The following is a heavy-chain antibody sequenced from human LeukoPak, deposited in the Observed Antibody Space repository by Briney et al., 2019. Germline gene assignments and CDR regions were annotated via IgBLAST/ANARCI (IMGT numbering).Heavy chain of an antibody. Sequence: GGSLRLSCAASGFTFSSYEMNWVRQAPGKGLEWVSYISSSGSTIYYADSVKGRFTISRDNAKNSLYLQMNSLRAEGTAVYYCARGYSSGWCLGYWGQGTLVTVSS. CDR3: ARGYSSGWCLGY. D-gene: IGHD6-19*01. CDR1: GFTFSSYE. J-gene: IGHJ4*02. V-gene: IGHV3-48*03. CDR2: ISSSGSTI.